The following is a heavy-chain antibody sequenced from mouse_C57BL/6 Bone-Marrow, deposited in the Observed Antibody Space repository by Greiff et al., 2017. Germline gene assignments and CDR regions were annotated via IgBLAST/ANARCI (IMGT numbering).Heavy chain of an antibody. Sequence: DVTLVESGGDLVKPGGSLKLSCAASGFTFSSYGMSWVRQTPDKRLEWVATISSGGSYTYYPDSVKGRFTISRDNAKNTLYLQMSSLKSEDTAMYYCAGYSRRDWYFDVWGTGTTVTVSS. D-gene: IGHD1-2*01. CDR3: AGYSRRDWYFDV. J-gene: IGHJ1*03. V-gene: IGHV5-6*02. CDR2: ISSGGSYT. CDR1: GFTFSSYG.